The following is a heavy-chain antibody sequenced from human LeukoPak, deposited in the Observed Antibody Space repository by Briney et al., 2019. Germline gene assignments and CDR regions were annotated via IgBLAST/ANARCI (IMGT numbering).Heavy chain of an antibody. CDR2: INHSGST. J-gene: IGHJ3*02. D-gene: IGHD3-3*01. Sequence: SETLSLTCAVYGGSFSGYYWSWIRQPPGKGLEWIGEINHSGSTNYNPSLKSRVTMSVDTSKNQFSLKLSSVTAADTAVYYCARDSVLRFLEWLSYDAFDIWGQGTMVTVSS. V-gene: IGHV4-34*01. CDR1: GGSFSGYY. CDR3: ARDSVLRFLEWLSYDAFDI.